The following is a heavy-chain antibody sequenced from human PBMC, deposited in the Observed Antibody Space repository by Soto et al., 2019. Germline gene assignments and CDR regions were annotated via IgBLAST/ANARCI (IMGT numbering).Heavy chain of an antibody. CDR2: IYSSGST. D-gene: IGHD2-2*01. CDR3: ARDCSSSSCLISGLEY. V-gene: IGHV4-4*07. J-gene: IGHJ4*02. Sequence: PSETLSLTCTVSGGSISSFYWSWIRQPAGKGLEWIGRIYSSGSTNYNPSLKSRITMSVDTSKNQFSLKLTSVTAADTAVYYCARDCSSSSCLISGLEYWGQGTLVTVS. CDR1: GGSISSFY.